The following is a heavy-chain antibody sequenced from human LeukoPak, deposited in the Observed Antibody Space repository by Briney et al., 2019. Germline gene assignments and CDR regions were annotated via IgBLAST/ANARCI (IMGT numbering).Heavy chain of an antibody. D-gene: IGHD2-2*01. J-gene: IGHJ6*02. CDR1: GGSISSYY. V-gene: IGHV4-59*01. Sequence: SETLSLTCTVSGGSISSYYWSWLRQPPGKGLEWIGYIYYSGSTNYNPSLKSRVTISVDTSKNQFSLKLSSVTAADTAVYYCARDQQGCSSTSCYRPDYYYGMDVWGQGTTVTVSS. CDR3: ARDQQGCSSTSCYRPDYYYGMDV. CDR2: IYYSGST.